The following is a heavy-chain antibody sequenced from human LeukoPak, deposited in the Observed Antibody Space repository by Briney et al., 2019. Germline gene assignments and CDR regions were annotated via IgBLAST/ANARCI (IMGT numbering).Heavy chain of an antibody. Sequence: PGGSLRLSCAVSGFTFSSYAMSWVRQAPGKGLEWVSAISGSGSTTFYTDSVKGRFTISRDNSKNTLYLQMNSLRAADTAVYYCARRKGWFGDLGAFDIWGQGTMVTVSS. CDR1: GFTFSSYA. CDR3: ARRKGWFGDLGAFDI. V-gene: IGHV3-23*01. D-gene: IGHD3-10*01. J-gene: IGHJ3*02. CDR2: ISGSGSTT.